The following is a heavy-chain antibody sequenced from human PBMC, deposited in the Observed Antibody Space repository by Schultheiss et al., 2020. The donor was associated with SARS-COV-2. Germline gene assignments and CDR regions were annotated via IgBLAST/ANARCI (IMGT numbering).Heavy chain of an antibody. V-gene: IGHV4-4*07. CDR1: GGSISSYY. CDR2: IYTSGST. Sequence: GSLRLSCTVSGGSISSYYWSWIRQPAGKGLEWIGRIYTSGSTNYNPSLKSRVTMSVDTSKNQFSLKLSSVTAADTAVYYCARAGTYYYDSSGYSPGRYFDYWGQGTLVTVSS. J-gene: IGHJ4*02. D-gene: IGHD3-22*01. CDR3: ARAGTYYYDSSGYSPGRYFDY.